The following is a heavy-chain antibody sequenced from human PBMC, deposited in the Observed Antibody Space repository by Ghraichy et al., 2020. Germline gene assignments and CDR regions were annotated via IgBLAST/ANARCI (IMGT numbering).Heavy chain of an antibody. CDR1: GGSFSGYY. CDR2: INHSGST. J-gene: IGHJ6*03. CDR3: ARGLKYSSSSTTGDYYYYMDV. V-gene: IGHV4-34*01. D-gene: IGHD6-6*01. Sequence: SETLSLTCAVYGGSFSGYYWSWIRQPPGKGLEWIGEINHSGSTNYNPSLKSRVTISVDTSKNQFSLKLSSVTAADTAVYYCARGLKYSSSSTTGDYYYYMDVWGKGTTVTVSS.